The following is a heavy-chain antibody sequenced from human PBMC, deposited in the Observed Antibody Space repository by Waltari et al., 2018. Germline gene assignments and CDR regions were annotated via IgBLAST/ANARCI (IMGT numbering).Heavy chain of an antibody. D-gene: IGHD5-12*01. CDR2: IYTSGST. Sequence: QVQLQESGPGLVKPSETLSLTCTVYGGPISSYYWTWIRQPAGEGLEWIGRIYTSGSTNYHPSLKSRVTMSVDTSKNQFSLKLSSVTAADTAVYYCAREFEATMGSYYYYYMDVWGKGTTVTVSS. CDR3: AREFEATMGSYYYYYMDV. J-gene: IGHJ6*03. V-gene: IGHV4-4*07. CDR1: GGPISSYY.